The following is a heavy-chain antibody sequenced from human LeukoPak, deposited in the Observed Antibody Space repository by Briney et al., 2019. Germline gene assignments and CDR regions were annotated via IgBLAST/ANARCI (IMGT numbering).Heavy chain of an antibody. V-gene: IGHV4-61*02. CDR2: IYTSGST. D-gene: IGHD6-19*01. CDR3: ARLSGWYNAFDI. Sequence: SQTLSLTCTVSGGSISSGSYYWRWLRQPAGTGLEWIGRIYTSGSTNYNPSLKSRVTISVDTSKNQFSLKLSSVTAADTAVYYCARLSGWYNAFDIWGQGTMVTVSS. CDR1: GGSISSGSYY. J-gene: IGHJ3*02.